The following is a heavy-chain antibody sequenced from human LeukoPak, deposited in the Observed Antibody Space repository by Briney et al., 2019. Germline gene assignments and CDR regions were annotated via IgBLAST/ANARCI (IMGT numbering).Heavy chain of an antibody. D-gene: IGHD6-19*01. CDR3: ARPISGGLAVTADWFHP. J-gene: IGHJ5*01. V-gene: IGHV3-23*01. CDR1: GFAFSVYA. CDR2: INANSGTT. Sequence: QPGGSLRLSCTASGFAFSVYAMSWLRQPPGKGLEWVSTINANSGTTSYAASVRGRFTISRDNSKNTLYLRLNTLRADDTATYYCARPISGGLAVTADWFHPWGQGSLVVVSS.